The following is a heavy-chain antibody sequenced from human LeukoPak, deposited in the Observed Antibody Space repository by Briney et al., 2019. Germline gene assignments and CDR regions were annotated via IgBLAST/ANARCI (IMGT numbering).Heavy chain of an antibody. V-gene: IGHV3-11*01. CDR2: ISSSGSTI. J-gene: IGHJ3*02. CDR3: AKDRSPGTSGVDAFDI. CDR1: GFTFSDYY. Sequence: GGSLRLSCAASGFTFSDYYMSWIRQAPGKGLEWVSYISSSGSTIYYADSVKGRFTISRDNAKNSLYLQMNSLRAEDMALYYCAKDRSPGTSGVDAFDIWGQGTMVTVSS. D-gene: IGHD3-10*01.